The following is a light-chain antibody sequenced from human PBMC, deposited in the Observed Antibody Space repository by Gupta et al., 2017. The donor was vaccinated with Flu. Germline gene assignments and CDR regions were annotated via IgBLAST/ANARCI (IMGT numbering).Light chain of an antibody. CDR1: SSDIGKYKI. CDR2: EGI. Sequence: QSALTQPASVSGSPGQSITISCSGTSSDIGKYKIVSWYQQFPGKAPKVIIYEGIRRPSGVSGRFSGSKSGNTASLTISGLQAEDEGDYFCCSYAGSSTYVFGNGTKVTVL. V-gene: IGLV2-23*01. CDR3: CSYAGSSTYV. J-gene: IGLJ1*01.